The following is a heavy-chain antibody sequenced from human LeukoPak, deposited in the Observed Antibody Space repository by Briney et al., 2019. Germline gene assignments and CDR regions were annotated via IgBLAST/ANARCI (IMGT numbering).Heavy chain of an antibody. Sequence: SETLSLTCTVSGGSISSGGYYWSWIRQHPGKGLEWIEYIYYSGSTYYNPSLKSRVTISVDTSKNQFSLKLSSVTAADTAVYYCARVGFGEPYFDYWGQGTLVTVSS. J-gene: IGHJ4*02. V-gene: IGHV4-31*03. CDR3: ARVGFGEPYFDY. CDR1: GGSISSGGYY. D-gene: IGHD3-10*01. CDR2: IYYSGST.